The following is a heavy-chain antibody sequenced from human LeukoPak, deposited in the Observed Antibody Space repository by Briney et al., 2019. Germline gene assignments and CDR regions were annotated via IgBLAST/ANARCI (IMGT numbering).Heavy chain of an antibody. D-gene: IGHD5-24*01. Sequence: GASVKVSCKASGYIFTCPSINWLRQAPGQGLEWMGWINTNTGNPTYAQGFTGRFVFSLDTSISTTYLEITSLRTDDTAVYYCARDMASIRFDTWGQGTLVTVSS. J-gene: IGHJ5*02. CDR2: INTNTGNP. V-gene: IGHV7-4-1*02. CDR1: GYIFTCPS. CDR3: ARDMASIRFDT.